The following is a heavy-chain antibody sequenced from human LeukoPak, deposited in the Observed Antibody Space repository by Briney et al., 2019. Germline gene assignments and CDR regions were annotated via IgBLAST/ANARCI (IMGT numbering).Heavy chain of an antibody. CDR3: ARRRVVVVAATVPSLKRYWYFDL. V-gene: IGHV4-34*01. D-gene: IGHD2-15*01. CDR1: GGSFSGYY. CDR2: INHSGST. Sequence: SETLSLTCAVYGGSFSGYYWSWIRQPPGKGLEWIGEINHSGSTNYNPSLKSRVTISVDTSKNQFSLKLSSVTAADTAVYHCARRRVVVVAATVPSLKRYWYFDLWGRGTLVTVSS. J-gene: IGHJ2*01.